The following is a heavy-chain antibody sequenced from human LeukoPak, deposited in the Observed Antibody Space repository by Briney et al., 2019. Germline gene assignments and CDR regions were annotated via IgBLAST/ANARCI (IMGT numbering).Heavy chain of an antibody. J-gene: IGHJ5*02. CDR3: ASDYDSSGYYYH. Sequence: SETLSLTCTVSGGSISSYYWSWIRQPPGQGLEWIGYIYYSGSTNYNPSLKSRVTISVDTSKNQFSLKLSSVTAADTAVYYCASDYDSSGYYYHWGQGTLVTVSS. CDR2: IYYSGST. V-gene: IGHV4-59*01. CDR1: GGSISSYY. D-gene: IGHD3-22*01.